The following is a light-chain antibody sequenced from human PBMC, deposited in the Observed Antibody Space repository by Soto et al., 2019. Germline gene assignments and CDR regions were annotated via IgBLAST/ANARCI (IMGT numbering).Light chain of an antibody. V-gene: IGKV3-11*01. CDR3: QQRSNWPPLT. J-gene: IGKJ4*01. Sequence: EIVLTQSPGTLSLSPGERATLSCRASQKISSYLAWYQQKPGQAPRLLIYYASTRATGIPARFSGSGSGTDFTLTISSLEPEDFAVYYCQQRSNWPPLTFGGGTQVEIK. CDR2: YAS. CDR1: QKISSY.